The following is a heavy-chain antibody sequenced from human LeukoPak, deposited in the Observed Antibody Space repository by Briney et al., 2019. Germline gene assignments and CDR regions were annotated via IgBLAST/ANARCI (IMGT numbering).Heavy chain of an antibody. D-gene: IGHD3-10*01. V-gene: IGHV4-59*08. Sequence: GSLRLSCAASGFPFSSYAMNWVRQAPGKGLEWIGYIYYSGSTNYNPSLRSRVTISVDTSKNQFSLKLTSVTAADTAVYYCARQVISMVRGVGPHFDYWGQGTLVTVSS. J-gene: IGHJ4*02. CDR1: GFPFSSYA. CDR3: ARQVISMVRGVGPHFDY. CDR2: IYYSGST.